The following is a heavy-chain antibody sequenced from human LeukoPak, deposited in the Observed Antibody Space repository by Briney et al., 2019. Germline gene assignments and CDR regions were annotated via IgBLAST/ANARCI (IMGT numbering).Heavy chain of an antibody. CDR1: GGTFSSYA. CDR2: IIPIFGTA. J-gene: IGHJ6*03. D-gene: IGHD3-3*01. CDR3: ARGSRDFWSDYYYMDV. Sequence: SVKVSCKASGGTFSSYAISWVRQAPGQGLEWMGGIIPIFGTANYAQKFQGRVTITADESTSTAHMELSSLRSEDTAVYYCARGSRDFWSDYYYMDVWGKGTTVTVSS. V-gene: IGHV1-69*01.